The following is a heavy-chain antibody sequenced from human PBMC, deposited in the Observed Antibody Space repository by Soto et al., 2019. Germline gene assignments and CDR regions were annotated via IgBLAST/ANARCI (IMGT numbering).Heavy chain of an antibody. CDR3: ARDGKYSSGWYYFDY. J-gene: IGHJ4*02. D-gene: IGHD6-19*01. Sequence: GASVKVSCKASGYTFTSHGISWVRQAPGQGLEWMGWISAYNGNTNYAQKLQGRVTMTTDTSTSTAYMELRSLRSDDTAVYYCARDGKYSSGWYYFDYWGQGTLVTVSS. CDR1: GYTFTSHG. V-gene: IGHV1-18*01. CDR2: ISAYNGNT.